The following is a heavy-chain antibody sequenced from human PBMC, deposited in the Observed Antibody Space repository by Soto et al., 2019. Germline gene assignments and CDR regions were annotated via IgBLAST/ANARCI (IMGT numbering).Heavy chain of an antibody. CDR3: TRGHGDFAGDFDY. D-gene: IGHD4-17*01. V-gene: IGHV1-18*04. CDR1: GYPFNKYS. Sequence: QGQLVQSGAEVKWPGASVKVSCKASGYPFNKYSISWVRQAPGRGLEWMGWISASNGNRNYAQKFQGRVTLGTDTSTSTAYMELRNLRSDDTAVYYCTRGHGDFAGDFDYWGQGTLVTVSS. J-gene: IGHJ4*02. CDR2: ISASNGNR.